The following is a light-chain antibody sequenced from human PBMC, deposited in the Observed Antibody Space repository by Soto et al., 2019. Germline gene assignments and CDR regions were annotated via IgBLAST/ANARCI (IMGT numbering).Light chain of an antibody. Sequence: SYELTQPLSVSVALGQTARITCGGNNIGSKNVHWYQQKPGQAPVLVIYRDSNRPSGIPERFSGSNSGNTATLTISRAQAGDEAAYYFQVLDSSTARVFGGGTKLTVL. J-gene: IGLJ3*02. CDR2: RDS. CDR3: QVLDSSTARV. CDR1: NIGSKN. V-gene: IGLV3-9*01.